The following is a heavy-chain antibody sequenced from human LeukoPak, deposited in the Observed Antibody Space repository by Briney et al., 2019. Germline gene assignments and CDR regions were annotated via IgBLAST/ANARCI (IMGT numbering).Heavy chain of an antibody. Sequence: GGSLRHSRAPSGFAFCSYWMSWVRQGAGKGLERVGNKKQDGSEKYYVDSVKGRFTISRDKAKNSLYLQMDRLKDEDRSVYYCVSSRNWGQGTLVTVSS. CDR3: VSSRN. V-gene: IGHV3-7*02. J-gene: IGHJ1*01. CDR2: KKQDGSEK. CDR1: GFAFCSYW.